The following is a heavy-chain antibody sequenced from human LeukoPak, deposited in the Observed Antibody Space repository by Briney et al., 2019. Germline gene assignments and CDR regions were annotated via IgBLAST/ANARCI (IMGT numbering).Heavy chain of an antibody. CDR2: ISYDGSNK. J-gene: IGHJ4*02. V-gene: IGHV3-30*04. Sequence: GGSLRLSCAASGFTFSSYEMNWVRQAPGKGLEWVAVISYDGSNKYYADSVKGRFTISRDNSKNTLYLQMNSLRAEDTAVYYCARVHRRCGGDCVFGDYWGQGTLVTVSS. CDR3: ARVHRRCGGDCVFGDY. CDR1: GFTFSSYE. D-gene: IGHD2-21*02.